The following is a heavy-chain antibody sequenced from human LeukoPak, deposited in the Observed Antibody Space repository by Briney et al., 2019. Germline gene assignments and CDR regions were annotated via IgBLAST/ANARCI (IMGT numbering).Heavy chain of an antibody. Sequence: PSETLSLTCTVSGGSMRSHYWSWIRQPPGKGLEWIGYIYYSGNTKYNPSLKSRVTISVDTSNNQFSLKMRSVTAADTAVYYCARDRSEGGYYYMDVWGKGTTVTVSS. J-gene: IGHJ6*03. D-gene: IGHD3-16*01. CDR3: ARDRSEGGYYYMDV. V-gene: IGHV4-59*11. CDR2: IYYSGNT. CDR1: GGSMRSHY.